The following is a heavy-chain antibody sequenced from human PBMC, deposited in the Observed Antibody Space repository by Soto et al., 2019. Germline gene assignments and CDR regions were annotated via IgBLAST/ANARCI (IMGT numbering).Heavy chain of an antibody. CDR1: GSNFSNHW. CDR2: ITSDGKSK. D-gene: IGHD2-21*02. CDR3: ARESGDWPLNWFDP. V-gene: IGHV3-74*01. J-gene: IGHJ5*02. Sequence: PVGSLRLSCAASGSNFSNHWMHWVRQRPAEGLVWVSRITSDGKSKAYAESVKGRFAISRDNAKNTLYLQMNGLTAEDTAVYYCARESGDWPLNWFDPWGQGTLVTVSS.